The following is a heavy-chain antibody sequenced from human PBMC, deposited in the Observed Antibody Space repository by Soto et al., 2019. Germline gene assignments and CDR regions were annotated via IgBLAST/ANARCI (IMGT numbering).Heavy chain of an antibody. V-gene: IGHV4-59*01. J-gene: IGHJ4*02. CDR1: ADSFSKYY. CDR3: ASVTFGVVVLAH. CDR2: IYYNGNT. D-gene: IGHD3-16*01. Sequence: QVQLQESGPGLVKPSETLSLTCTVSADSFSKYYWTWIRQPPGKGLEWIGYIYYNGNTNYNPSLNRRVTISVDTAKKEISLKLSSVTAADTAVYYCASVTFGVVVLAHWGQGTLVTVSS.